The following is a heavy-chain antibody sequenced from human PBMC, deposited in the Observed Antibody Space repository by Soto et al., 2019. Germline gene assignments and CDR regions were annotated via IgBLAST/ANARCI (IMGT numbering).Heavy chain of an antibody. D-gene: IGHD3-9*01. V-gene: IGHV4-31*03. CDR3: ARGVRYYDILTAYPTDWYFDL. Sequence: SLALTCTFSGGSISSGGYYGSWIRQHPGKGLEWIGYIYYSGSTYYNPSLKSRVTISVDTSKNQFSLKLSSVTAADTAVYYCARGVRYYDILTAYPTDWYFDLWARRTLVTVSS. J-gene: IGHJ2*01. CDR2: IYYSGST. CDR1: GGSISSGGYY.